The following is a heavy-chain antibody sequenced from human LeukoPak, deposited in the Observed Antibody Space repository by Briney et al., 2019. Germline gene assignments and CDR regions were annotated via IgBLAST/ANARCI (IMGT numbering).Heavy chain of an antibody. CDR2: IYTSGST. CDR3: ARRLVGATRSYYYYYMDV. V-gene: IGHV4-4*09. D-gene: IGHD1-26*01. J-gene: IGHJ6*03. Sequence: SETLSLTCTVSGCSISSYYWSWIRQPPGKGLEWIGYIYTSGSTNYNPSLKSRVIISVDTSKNQFSLKLSSVTAADTAVYYCARRLVGATRSYYYYYMDVWGKGTTVTVSS. CDR1: GCSISSYY.